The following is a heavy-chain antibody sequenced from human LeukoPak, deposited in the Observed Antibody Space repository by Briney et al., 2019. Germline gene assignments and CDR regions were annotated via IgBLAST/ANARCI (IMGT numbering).Heavy chain of an antibody. CDR2: VYHTGNT. CDR1: GYSISGGYY. Sequence: PSETLSLTCTVSGYSISGGYYWGWIRQPPGKGLEWIGIVYHTGNTYYNPSLKSRVSISVDTSKNQFSLKLSSVTAADTAVYYCARLFTSYGYNWFDPWGQGTLVTVSS. J-gene: IGHJ5*02. CDR3: ARLFTSYGYNWFDP. D-gene: IGHD3-10*01. V-gene: IGHV4-38-2*02.